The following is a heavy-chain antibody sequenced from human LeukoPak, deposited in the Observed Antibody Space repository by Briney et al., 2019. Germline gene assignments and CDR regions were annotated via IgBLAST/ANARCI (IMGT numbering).Heavy chain of an antibody. CDR2: INSDGSST. Sequence: GGSLRLSCAASGFTFSSYWMHWVRQAPGKGLVWVSRINSDGSSTSYADSVKGRFTISRDNAKNTLYLQMNSLRAEDTAVYYCARVSGDYESRTYYYYYYGMDVWGQGTTVTVSS. D-gene: IGHD4-17*01. V-gene: IGHV3-74*01. CDR1: GFTFSSYW. CDR3: ARVSGDYESRTYYYYYYGMDV. J-gene: IGHJ6*02.